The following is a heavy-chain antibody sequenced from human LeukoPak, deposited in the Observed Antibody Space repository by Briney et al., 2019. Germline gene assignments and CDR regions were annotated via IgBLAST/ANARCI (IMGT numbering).Heavy chain of an antibody. Sequence: ASVKVSCKASGYSFVLYGISWVRQAPGQGLEWMGWINPNSGGTNYAQKFQGRVTMTRDTSISTAYMELSRLRSDDTAVYYCARRVPAGIGAFDIWGQGTMVTVSS. J-gene: IGHJ3*02. CDR1: GYSFVLYG. D-gene: IGHD2-2*02. CDR2: INPNSGGT. CDR3: ARRVPAGIGAFDI. V-gene: IGHV1-2*02.